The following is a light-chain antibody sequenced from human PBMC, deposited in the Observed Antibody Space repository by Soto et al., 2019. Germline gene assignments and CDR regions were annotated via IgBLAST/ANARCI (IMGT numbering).Light chain of an antibody. CDR3: ASWDDSLSGVL. V-gene: IGLV1-44*01. CDR1: SSNIGSNP. Sequence: QSVLTQSPSASGTAWQRVTISCSGSSSNIGSNPVHWYQQLPGSAPKLLIHNNHQRPAGVPDRFSASKSGTSASLAIGGLQSEDEADYYCASWDDSLSGVLFGGGTKLTVL. J-gene: IGLJ2*01. CDR2: NNH.